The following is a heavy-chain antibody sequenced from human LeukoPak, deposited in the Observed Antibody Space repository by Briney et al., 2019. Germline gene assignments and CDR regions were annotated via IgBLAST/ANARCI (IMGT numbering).Heavy chain of an antibody. J-gene: IGHJ4*02. CDR3: ASKSYYGSYTFDY. Sequence: SETLSLTCAVSGGSISSICWWSWVRRPPGKGLEWIGEIYHSGSTNYNPSLKSRVTISVDKSKNQFSLKLSSVTAADTAVYYCASKSYYGSYTFDYWGQGTLVTVSS. D-gene: IGHD1-26*01. V-gene: IGHV4-4*02. CDR2: IYHSGST. CDR1: GGSISSICW.